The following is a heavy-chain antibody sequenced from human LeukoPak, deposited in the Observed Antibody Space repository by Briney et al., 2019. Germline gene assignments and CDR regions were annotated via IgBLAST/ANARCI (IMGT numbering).Heavy chain of an antibody. CDR2: INPNSGGT. V-gene: IGHV1-2*02. CDR3: ARSDKLGYPDY. J-gene: IGHJ4*02. Sequence: GASVKVSCKASGYTFTGYYLHWVRQAPGQGLEWMGWINPNSGGTDYAQKFQGRVTMTRDTSISTAYMELSRLRSDDTAVYYCARSDKLGYPDYWGQGTLVTDSS. D-gene: IGHD7-27*01. CDR1: GYTFTGYY.